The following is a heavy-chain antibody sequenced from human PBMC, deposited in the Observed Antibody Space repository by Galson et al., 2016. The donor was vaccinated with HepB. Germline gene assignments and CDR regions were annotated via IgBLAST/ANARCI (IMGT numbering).Heavy chain of an antibody. Sequence: SLRLSCAVSGFTFDDYGMTWVRQAPGKGLEWVSGINWSGDSTAYADSVKGRFTMYRDDARNSLYLQMSSLRVEDTALYQCARGLVGSGMDVWGLGTLVTVSS. CDR2: INWSGDST. CDR1: GFTFDDYG. J-gene: IGHJ4*02. V-gene: IGHV3-20*01. CDR3: ARGLVGSGMDV. D-gene: IGHD3-10*01.